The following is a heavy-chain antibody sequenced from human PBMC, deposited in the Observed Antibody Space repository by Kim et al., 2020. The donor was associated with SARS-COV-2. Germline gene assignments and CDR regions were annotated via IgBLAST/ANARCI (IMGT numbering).Heavy chain of an antibody. CDR3: ARDLGGSGSYPHYCYGMDV. Sequence: GGSLRLSCAASGFTFSSYSMNWVRQAPGKGLEWVSSISSSSSYIYYADSVKGRFTISRDNAKNSLYLQMNSLRAEDTAVYYCARDLGGSGSYPHYCYGMDVWGQGTTVTVSS. D-gene: IGHD3-10*01. V-gene: IGHV3-21*01. CDR1: GFTFSSYS. J-gene: IGHJ6*02. CDR2: ISSSSSYI.